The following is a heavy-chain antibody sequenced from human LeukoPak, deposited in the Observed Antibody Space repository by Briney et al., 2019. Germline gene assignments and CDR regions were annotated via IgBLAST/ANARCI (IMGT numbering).Heavy chain of an antibody. D-gene: IGHD1-1*01. CDR2: INRDGSRK. J-gene: IGHJ5*02. CDR1: GFTLSTYC. Sequence: GESLRLSCAASGFTLSTYCMSWFRQAPGKGLEWVANINRDGSRKYYVDSVRGRFTISRDNAKNSLYLQMNSLRAEDTAVYYCARVQTGTTNWFDPWGQGTLVTASS. V-gene: IGHV3-7*04. CDR3: ARVQTGTTNWFDP.